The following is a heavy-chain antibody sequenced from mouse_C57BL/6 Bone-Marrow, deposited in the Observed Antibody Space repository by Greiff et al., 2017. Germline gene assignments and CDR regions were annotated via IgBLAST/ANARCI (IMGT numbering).Heavy chain of an antibody. Sequence: VQLQQSGAELARPVASVKLSCKASGYTFTSYGISWVKQRTGQGLEWIGEFYPRSGNTYYNEKFKGKASLTADKSSSTAYMELRSLTSDYSAVYFCARFAAQATGYWGEGTTLTVSS. V-gene: IGHV1-81*01. J-gene: IGHJ2*01. CDR2: FYPRSGNT. D-gene: IGHD3-2*02. CDR3: ARFAAQATGY. CDR1: GYTFTSYG.